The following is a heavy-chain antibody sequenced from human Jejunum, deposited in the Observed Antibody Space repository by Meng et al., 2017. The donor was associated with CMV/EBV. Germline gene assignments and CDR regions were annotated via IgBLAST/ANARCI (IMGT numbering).Heavy chain of an antibody. D-gene: IGHD3-3*01. CDR2: IKQDGSEK. V-gene: IGHV3-7*01. J-gene: IGHJ4*02. Sequence: SYWMSWARQAPGKGLEWVANIKQDGSEKYYVDSVKGRFTISRDNAKNSLYLQMNSLRAEDTAVYYCARVDVLRFLEWLLDSHYYFDYWGQGTLVTVSS. CDR1: SYW. CDR3: ARVDVLRFLEWLLDSHYYFDY.